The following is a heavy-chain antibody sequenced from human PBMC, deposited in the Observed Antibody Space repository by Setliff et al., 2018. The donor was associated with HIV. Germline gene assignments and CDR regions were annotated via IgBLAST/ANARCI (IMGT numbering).Heavy chain of an antibody. CDR1: GGSISSDNYY. J-gene: IGHJ6*02. CDR2: MYTSGST. Sequence: SDTLSLTCTVSGGSISSDNYYWSWIRQPAGKGLEWIGRMYTSGSTNYNPSLKSRVTISVDTSKRQFSLKLSSVTAADTAVYYCAREERKAPAGSGYYYYGMDVWVQGTMVTVSS. CDR3: AREERKAPAGSGYYYYGMDV. V-gene: IGHV4-61*02. D-gene: IGHD6-13*01.